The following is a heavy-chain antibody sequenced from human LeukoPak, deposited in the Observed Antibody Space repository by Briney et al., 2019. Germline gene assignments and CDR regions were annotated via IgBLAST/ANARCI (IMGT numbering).Heavy chain of an antibody. CDR1: GYTFTSYY. Sequence: ASVKVSCKASGYTFTSYYMHWVRQAPGQGLEWMGIINPSGGSTSYAQRFQGRVSITADESTSTGYMEVSSLRSEDTAVYYCAIFQGTYGDNDNDFWGQGTLVTVSS. V-gene: IGHV1-46*01. J-gene: IGHJ4*02. CDR2: INPSGGST. CDR3: AIFQGTYGDNDNDF. D-gene: IGHD4-17*01.